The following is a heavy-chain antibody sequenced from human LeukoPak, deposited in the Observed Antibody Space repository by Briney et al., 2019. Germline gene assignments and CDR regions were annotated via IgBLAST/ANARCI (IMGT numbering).Heavy chain of an antibody. CDR3: ARDLEMGASDTDY. Sequence: NAGGSLRHSCAASGFTFSSYSMNWVRQAPGKGLEWVSSISSSSSYIYYADSVKGRFTISRDNAKNSLYLQMNSLRAEDTAVYYCARDLEMGASDTDYWGQGTLVTVSS. CDR1: GFTFSSYS. CDR2: ISSSSSYI. J-gene: IGHJ4*02. D-gene: IGHD5-24*01. V-gene: IGHV3-21*01.